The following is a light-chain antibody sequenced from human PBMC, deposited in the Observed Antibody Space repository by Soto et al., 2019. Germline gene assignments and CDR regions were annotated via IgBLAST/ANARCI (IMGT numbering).Light chain of an antibody. CDR1: QSVNSN. V-gene: IGKV3-15*01. CDR3: QQYSNWPWT. Sequence: EVFMTQSPATLSVSPGERASRSCMARQSVNSNLTWYQQNPGQAPRLLIYGASTRATGLPARFRGSGSGAEFTLTISSLQSEDFAIYYCQQYSNWPWTFGQGTKVDI. CDR2: GAS. J-gene: IGKJ1*01.